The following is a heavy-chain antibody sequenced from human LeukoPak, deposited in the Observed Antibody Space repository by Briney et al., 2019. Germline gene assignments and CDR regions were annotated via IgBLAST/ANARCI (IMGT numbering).Heavy chain of an antibody. Sequence: GPVKVSCKASGYTFTGYYMHWVRQAPGQGLEWMGWINPNSGGTNYAQKFQGWVTMTRDTSISTAYMELSRLRSDDTAVYYCARWGGYCTNGVCSNAFDIWGQGTMVTVSS. J-gene: IGHJ3*02. CDR3: ARWGGYCTNGVCSNAFDI. V-gene: IGHV1-2*04. CDR2: INPNSGGT. D-gene: IGHD2-8*01. CDR1: GYTFTGYY.